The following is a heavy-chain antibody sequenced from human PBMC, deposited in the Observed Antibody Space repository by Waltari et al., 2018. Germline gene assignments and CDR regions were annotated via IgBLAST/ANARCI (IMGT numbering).Heavy chain of an antibody. CDR1: GFTFDDYA. J-gene: IGHJ4*02. V-gene: IGHV3-9*01. Sequence: EVQLVESGGGLVQPGRSLRLSCAASGFTFDDYAMHWVRQAPGKGLEWVSGISWNSGSIGYADSVKGRFTSSRDNAKNSLYLQMNSLRAEDTALYYCAKGADYYDSSGLEDYWGQGTLVTVSS. CDR2: ISWNSGSI. D-gene: IGHD3-22*01. CDR3: AKGADYYDSSGLEDY.